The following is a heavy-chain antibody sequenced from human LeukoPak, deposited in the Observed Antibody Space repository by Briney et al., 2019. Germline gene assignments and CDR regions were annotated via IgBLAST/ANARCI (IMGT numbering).Heavy chain of an antibody. CDR3: AREINDYGEG. J-gene: IGHJ4*02. V-gene: IGHV1-69*05. D-gene: IGHD4-17*01. CDR2: IIPIFGTA. Sequence: SVKVSCKASGGTFSSYAISWVRQAPGQGLEWRGRIIPIFGTANYAQKFQGRVTITTDESTSTAYMELSSLRSEDTAVYYCAREINDYGEGWGQGTLSPSPQ. CDR1: GGTFSSYA.